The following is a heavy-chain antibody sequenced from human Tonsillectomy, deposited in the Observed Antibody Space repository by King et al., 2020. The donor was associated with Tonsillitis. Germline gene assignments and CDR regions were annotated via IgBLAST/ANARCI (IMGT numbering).Heavy chain of an antibody. V-gene: IGHV1-69*01. D-gene: IGHD6-13*01. CDR3: ARAVAYSSSWYAYFDS. Sequence: QLVQSGAELKKPGSSVKVSCKASGDTFSKDANSWVRLAPGQGLEWMGGIIPIFGAPNYAQKFQGRVIITADESTSTAYMELSSLRSEDTAVYYCARAVAYSSSWYAYFDSWGQGTLVTVSS. CDR1: GDTFSKDA. CDR2: IIPIFGAP. J-gene: IGHJ4*02.